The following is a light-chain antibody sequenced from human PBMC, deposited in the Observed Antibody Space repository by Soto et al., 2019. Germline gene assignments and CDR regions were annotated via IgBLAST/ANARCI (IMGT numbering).Light chain of an antibody. J-gene: IGLJ1*01. CDR1: SSNIGAGYD. Sequence: QSVLTQPPSVSGAPGQRVTISCTGSSSNIGAGYDVHWYQQLPGTAPKLLIYGNSNRPSGVPDRFSGSESGTSASLAITGLQAEDEADYYCQSCDSSLSGSGVFGTGTKLTVL. CDR2: GNS. V-gene: IGLV1-40*01. CDR3: QSCDSSLSGSGV.